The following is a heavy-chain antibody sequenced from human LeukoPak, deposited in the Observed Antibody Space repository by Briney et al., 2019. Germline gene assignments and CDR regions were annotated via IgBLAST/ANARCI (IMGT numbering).Heavy chain of an antibody. Sequence: PSETLSLTCTVSGGSISSGGYSWSWIRQPPGKGLEWIGYIYHSGSTYCNPSLKSRVTISVDRSKNQFSLKLSSVTAADTAVYYCARGRGYPNWFDPWGQGTLVTVSS. CDR3: ARGRGYPNWFDP. D-gene: IGHD5-18*01. CDR2: IYHSGST. J-gene: IGHJ5*02. V-gene: IGHV4-30-2*01. CDR1: GGSISSGGYS.